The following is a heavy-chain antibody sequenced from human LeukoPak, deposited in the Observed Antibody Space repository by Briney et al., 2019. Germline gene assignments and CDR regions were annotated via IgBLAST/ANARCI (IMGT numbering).Heavy chain of an antibody. CDR3: ARGGYYDILTGYQLDY. V-gene: IGHV1-69*04. J-gene: IGHJ4*02. D-gene: IGHD3-9*01. Sequence: ASVKVSCKASGGTFSSYAISWVRQAPGQGLEWMGRIIPILGIANYAQKFQGRVTITADKSTSTAYMELSRLRSEDTAVYYCARGGYYDILTGYQLDYWGQGTLVTVSS. CDR1: GGTFSSYA. CDR2: IIPILGIA.